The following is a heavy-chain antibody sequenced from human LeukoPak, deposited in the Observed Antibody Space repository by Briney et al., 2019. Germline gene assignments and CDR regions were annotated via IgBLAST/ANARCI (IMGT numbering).Heavy chain of an antibody. CDR1: GGSISSGGYY. Sequence: SQTLSLTCTVSGGSISSGGYYWSWIRQHPGKGLEWIVYIYYSGSTYYNPSLKSRVTISVYTSKNQFSLKLSSVTAADTAVYYCAGSYDYVWGRPPQGVDYWGQGTLVTVSS. V-gene: IGHV4-31*03. CDR3: AGSYDYVWGRPPQGVDY. CDR2: IYYSGST. J-gene: IGHJ4*02. D-gene: IGHD3-16*01.